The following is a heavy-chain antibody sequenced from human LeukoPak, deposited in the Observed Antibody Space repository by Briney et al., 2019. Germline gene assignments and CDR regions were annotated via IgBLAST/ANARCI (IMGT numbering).Heavy chain of an antibody. CDR2: SGGGVSA. CDR1: GFMISDYA. Sequence: PAGSLSLSCVVSGFMISDYAMTWVRQAPRKGMEWVSSSGGGVSAYYADSVRGRFSISRDNSKNTLYLQMNSLTAEDTAVYFCAKSLTVTPGVDKPHDYWGPGTLVTVSS. D-gene: IGHD3-10*01. CDR3: AKSLTVTPGVDKPHDY. J-gene: IGHJ4*02. V-gene: IGHV3-23*01.